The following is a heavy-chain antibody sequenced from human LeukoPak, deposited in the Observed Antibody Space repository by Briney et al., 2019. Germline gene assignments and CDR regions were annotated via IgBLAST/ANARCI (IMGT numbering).Heavy chain of an antibody. CDR1: GGTFSSYA. D-gene: IGHD5-18*01. CDR3: AREGSDTAMVFSDYYYYYMDV. Sequence: GASVKVSCKASGGTFSSYAISWVRQAPGQGLEWMGGIIPIFGTANYAQKFQGRVTITADESTSTAYMELSSLRSEDTAVYYCAREGSDTAMVFSDYYYYYMDVWGQGTMVTVSS. V-gene: IGHV1-69*13. CDR2: IIPIFGTA. J-gene: IGHJ6*03.